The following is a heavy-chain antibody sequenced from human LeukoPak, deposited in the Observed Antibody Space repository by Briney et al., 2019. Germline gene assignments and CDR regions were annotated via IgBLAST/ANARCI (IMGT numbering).Heavy chain of an antibody. CDR2: ISAYNGNT. V-gene: IGHV1-18*01. CDR1: GYTFTSYG. D-gene: IGHD2-2*01. J-gene: IGHJ6*03. CDR3: ARDVVVVPAEEPGGYYMDV. Sequence: ASVKVSCKASGYTFTSYGISWVRQAPGQGLEWMGWISAYNGNTNYAQKLQGRVTMTTDTSTSTAYMELRSLRSDDTAVYYCARDVVVVPAEEPGGYYMDVWGKGTTVTVSS.